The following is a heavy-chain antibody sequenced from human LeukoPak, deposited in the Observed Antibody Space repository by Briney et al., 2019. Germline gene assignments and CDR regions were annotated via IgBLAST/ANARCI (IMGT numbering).Heavy chain of an antibody. J-gene: IGHJ6*04. CDR1: GFTSSDYA. Sequence: GGSLRLYCAASGFTSSDYAMSWVRQAQGKGLEWVSVISGDGSTTYYGDSVKGRFTISRDESKNTLYLQMNSLRAEDTAVYYCAKESGQLDVWGKGTTATVSS. CDR2: ISGDGSTT. CDR3: AKESGQLDV. D-gene: IGHD2-15*01. V-gene: IGHV3-23*01.